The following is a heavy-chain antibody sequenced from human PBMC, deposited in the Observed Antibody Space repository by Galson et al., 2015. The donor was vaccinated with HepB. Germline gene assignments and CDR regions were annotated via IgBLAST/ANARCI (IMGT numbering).Heavy chain of an antibody. J-gene: IGHJ4*02. CDR3: ASVPVAATHPVGDY. CDR2: IDPSDSYT. Sequence: QSGAEVKEPGESLRISCKGSGYSFTSYWISWVRQMPGKGLEWMGRIDPSDSYTNYSQSFQGHVTISADKSISTAYLQWSSLKASDTAMYYCASVPVAATHPVGDYWGQGTLVTVSS. CDR1: GYSFTSYW. D-gene: IGHD2-15*01. V-gene: IGHV5-10-1*01.